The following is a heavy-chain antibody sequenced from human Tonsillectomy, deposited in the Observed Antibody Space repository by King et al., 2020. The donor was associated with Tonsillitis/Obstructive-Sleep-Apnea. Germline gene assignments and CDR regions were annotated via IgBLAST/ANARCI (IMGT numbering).Heavy chain of an antibody. V-gene: IGHV5-51*01. D-gene: IGHD2-2*02. CDR2: IYPGDSDT. CDR3: ARRYCSSTSCYNAFDI. Sequence: VQLVESGAEMKKPGESLKISCKGSGYSFTNYWIAWVRQMPGKGLEWMGTIYPGDSDTRYSPSFQGQVTISADKSISSAYLQWSSLKASDTAMYYCARRYCSSTSCYNAFDIWGQGTMVTVSS. J-gene: IGHJ3*02. CDR1: GYSFTNYW.